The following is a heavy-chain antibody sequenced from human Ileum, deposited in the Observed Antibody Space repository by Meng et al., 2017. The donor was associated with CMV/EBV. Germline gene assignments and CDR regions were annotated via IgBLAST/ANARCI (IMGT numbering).Heavy chain of an antibody. CDR1: GGSINNYY. J-gene: IGHJ5*02. CDR3: ARDRSSSWYKDWFAP. Sequence: LREPGPGQVKPSETLSLTCTVSGGSINNYYWSWIRQSAEKGLEWIGRIYAKGNTNYNPSLQSRVTMSVDTSKNQFSLKLSSVTAADTAVYYCARDRSSSWYKDWFAPWGQGTLVTVSS. V-gene: IGHV4-4*07. CDR2: IYAKGNT. D-gene: IGHD6-13*01.